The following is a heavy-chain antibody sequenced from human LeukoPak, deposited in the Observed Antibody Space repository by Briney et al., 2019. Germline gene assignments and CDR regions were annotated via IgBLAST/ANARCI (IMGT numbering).Heavy chain of an antibody. CDR3: ATGTLPRAVNFFDY. Sequence: ASVKVSCKVSGYTLTELSMHWVRQAHGKGVEWMGGFDPEDGETIYAQKFQGRVTMTEDTSTDTAYMELSSLRSEDTAVYYCATGTLPRAVNFFDYWGQGTLVTVSS. D-gene: IGHD3-22*01. CDR2: FDPEDGET. CDR1: GYTLTELS. J-gene: IGHJ4*02. V-gene: IGHV1-24*01.